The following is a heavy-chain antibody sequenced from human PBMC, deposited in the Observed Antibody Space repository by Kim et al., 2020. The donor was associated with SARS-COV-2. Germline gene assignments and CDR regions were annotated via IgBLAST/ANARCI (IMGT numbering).Heavy chain of an antibody. CDR1: GFISGDYV. CDR2: INWNSGSI. V-gene: IGHV3-9*02. Sequence: GGSLRLSCAASGFISGDYVMHWVRQAPGKGLEGVSGINWNSGSIGYADSVKGRFTISRDNANKYLYLQMNSLRPEDTALYYCAKMGAVKSYFFYGMDVWGQGTTVTVSS. J-gene: IGHJ6*02. D-gene: IGHD1-26*01. CDR3: AKMGAVKSYFFYGMDV.